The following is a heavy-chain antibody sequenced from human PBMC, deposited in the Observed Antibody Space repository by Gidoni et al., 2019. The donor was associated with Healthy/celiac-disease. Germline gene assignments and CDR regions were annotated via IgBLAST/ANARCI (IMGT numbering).Heavy chain of an antibody. Sequence: EVQLVESGGGLVQPGGSRSPSCPASGFTFSSYSMNWVRQAPGKGLEWVSYISSISSTIYYADSVKGRFTISRDNAKNSLYLQMNSLRAEDTAVYYCARDGSYYSFDYWGQGTLVTVSS. CDR3: ARDGSYYSFDY. J-gene: IGHJ4*02. CDR2: ISSISSTI. CDR1: GFTFSSYS. D-gene: IGHD1-26*01. V-gene: IGHV3-48*01.